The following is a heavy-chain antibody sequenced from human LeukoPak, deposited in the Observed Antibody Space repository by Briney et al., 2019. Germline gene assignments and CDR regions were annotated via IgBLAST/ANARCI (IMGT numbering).Heavy chain of an antibody. J-gene: IGHJ4*02. CDR1: GFTFDDYA. CDR2: ISWNSGSI. V-gene: IGHV3-9*01. CDR3: AKGVSSGWNNFDC. D-gene: IGHD6-19*01. Sequence: GGSLRLSCAASGFTFDDYAMHWVRQAPGKGLEWVSGISWNSGSIGYADSVKGRFTISRDNAKNSLYLQMNSLRAEDTALYYCAKGVSSGWNNFDCWGQGTLVTVSS.